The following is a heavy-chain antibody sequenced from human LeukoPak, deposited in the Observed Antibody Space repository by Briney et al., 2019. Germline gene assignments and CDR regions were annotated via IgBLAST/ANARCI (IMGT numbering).Heavy chain of an antibody. CDR1: EFTFSNYA. D-gene: IGHD4-17*01. V-gene: IGHV3-64*01. CDR3: ARGMTTVTWAFDI. CDR2: ISTNGGNT. Sequence: GGSLRLSCAASEFTFSNYAMHWVRQAPGKGLEYVPAISTNGGNTYYANSVKGRFTISRDNSKNTLYLQMGSLRAEDMAVYYCARGMTTVTWAFDIWGQGTMVTVSS. J-gene: IGHJ3*02.